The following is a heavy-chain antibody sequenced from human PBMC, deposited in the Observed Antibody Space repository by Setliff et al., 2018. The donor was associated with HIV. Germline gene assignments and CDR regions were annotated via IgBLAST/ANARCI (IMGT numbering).Heavy chain of an antibody. Sequence: KTSETLSLTCTVSSASINSGSNYWNWIRQPAGKGLEWIGRIYSTGSTNYNPSLKSRVTISVDTSKNQFSLKLSSVTAADTAIYYCVRRKSELRLISDYMDVWGKGTTVTVSS. CDR1: SASINSGSNY. D-gene: IGHD3-10*01. V-gene: IGHV4-61*02. CDR3: VRRKSELRLISDYMDV. J-gene: IGHJ6*03. CDR2: IYSTGST.